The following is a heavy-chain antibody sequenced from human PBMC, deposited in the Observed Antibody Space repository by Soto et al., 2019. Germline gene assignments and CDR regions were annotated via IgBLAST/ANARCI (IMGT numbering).Heavy chain of an antibody. CDR3: AKKVVVVAATGGGAFDI. Sequence: EVQLVESGGGLVQTGRSLRLSCAASGFTFDDYAMHWVRQAPGKGLEWVSGISWNSGSIGYADSVKGRFTISRDNAKNSLDLQMNSLRAEDTALYYCAKKVVVVAATGGGAFDIWGQGPMVTVSS. D-gene: IGHD2-15*01. CDR1: GFTFDDYA. V-gene: IGHV3-9*01. J-gene: IGHJ3*02. CDR2: ISWNSGSI.